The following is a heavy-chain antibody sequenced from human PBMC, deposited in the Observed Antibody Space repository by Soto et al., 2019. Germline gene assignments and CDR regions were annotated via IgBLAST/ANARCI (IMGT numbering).Heavy chain of an antibody. CDR2: IYYSGNT. Sequence: SETLSLTCTVSGGSISSSNYYWGWIRQPPGKGLEWIGSIYYSGNTYYNPSLKSRVTMSVDTSKNQFSLKLSSVTAADTAVYYCATRYYGDYDLEYNWFDPWGQGTLVTVS. CDR1: GGSISSSNYY. CDR3: ATRYYGDYDLEYNWFDP. V-gene: IGHV4-39*01. D-gene: IGHD4-17*01. J-gene: IGHJ5*02.